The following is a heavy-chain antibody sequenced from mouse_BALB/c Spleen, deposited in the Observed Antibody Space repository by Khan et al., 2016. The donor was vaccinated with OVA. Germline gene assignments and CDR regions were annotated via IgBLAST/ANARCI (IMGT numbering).Heavy chain of an antibody. J-gene: IGHJ3*01. CDR1: GFSFSTYG. Sequence: EVQLQESGGDVVKPGGSLKLTCAASGFSFSTYGMSWVRQTPDKRLEWVATVSTGGHYTYYPDTVKGRFTISRDNAKNTLFLQMSSRKSEDTAIFYCSRLDYYYDSEVFAYWGQGTLVTVSA. CDR2: VSTGGHYT. V-gene: IGHV5-6*01. D-gene: IGHD1-1*01. CDR3: SRLDYYYDSEVFAY.